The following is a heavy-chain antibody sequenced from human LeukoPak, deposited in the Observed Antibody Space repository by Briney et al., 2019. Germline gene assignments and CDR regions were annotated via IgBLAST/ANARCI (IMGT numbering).Heavy chain of an antibody. CDR3: ARVAYGFSQYYQYYYYMDV. D-gene: IGHD3-10*01. V-gene: IGHV4-38-2*02. CDR1: GYSISSGYY. CDR2: VFDGGNT. Sequence: PSETLSLTCSVSGYSISSGYYWGWIRQPPGEGLEWIGSVFDGGNTYYNPSLKSRVTMSIDTSKNQFSLRLNSVTAADTAVYYCARVAYGFSQYYQYYYYMDVWGKGTTVTVSS. J-gene: IGHJ6*03.